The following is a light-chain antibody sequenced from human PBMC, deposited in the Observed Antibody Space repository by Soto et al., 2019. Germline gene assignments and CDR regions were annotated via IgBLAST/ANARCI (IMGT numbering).Light chain of an antibody. V-gene: IGLV2-14*01. CDR2: DVS. CDR1: SSDVGGYNY. CDR3: SSYTSSSTRL. Sequence: QPVLTQPASVSGSPGQSITISCTGTSSDVGGYNYVSWYQQHPGKAPKLMIYDVSNRPSGVSNRFSGSKSGNTASLTISGLQAEDEADYYCSSYTSSSTRLFGGGTQLTVL. J-gene: IGLJ2*01.